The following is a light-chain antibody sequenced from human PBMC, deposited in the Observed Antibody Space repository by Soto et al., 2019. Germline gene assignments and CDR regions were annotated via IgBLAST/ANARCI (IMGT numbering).Light chain of an antibody. V-gene: IGKV3-15*01. CDR2: GAS. CDR3: QQYSNWPPIT. Sequence: EIVMTHSPASLSVSPVERATLSFSSSQSVSSNLAWYQQKCGQAPRLLIYGASTRATGIPVRFSGSGSGTEFTLTISSLQSEDSAVYYCQQYSNWPPITFGQGTRLEIK. J-gene: IGKJ5*01. CDR1: QSVSSN.